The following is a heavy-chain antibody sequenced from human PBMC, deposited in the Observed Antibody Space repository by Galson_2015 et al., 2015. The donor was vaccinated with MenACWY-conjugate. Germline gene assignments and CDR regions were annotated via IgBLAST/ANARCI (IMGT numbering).Heavy chain of an antibody. J-gene: IGHJ6*02. D-gene: IGHD5-12*01. CDR1: GGTFSSYT. CDR3: ARSSNVDIVATIRFYYYGMDV. Sequence: SVKVSCKASGGTFSSYTISWVRQAPGQGLEWMGRIIPILGIANYAQKFQGRVTITADKSTSTAYMELSSLRSEDTAVYYCARSSNVDIVATIRFYYYGMDVWGQGTTVTVSS. CDR2: IIPILGIA. V-gene: IGHV1-69*02.